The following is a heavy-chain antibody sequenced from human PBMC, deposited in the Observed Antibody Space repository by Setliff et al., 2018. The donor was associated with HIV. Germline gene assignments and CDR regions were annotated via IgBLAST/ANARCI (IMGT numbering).Heavy chain of an antibody. Sequence: PSETLSLTCTVSRASISSGGYYWSWIRQRPGEGLEWIGYIYYSGNTFYNPSLKSRVTISVDTSKNQFSLKLNSVTAADTAVYYCARERSLITVRRYFDNWGQGTLVTVPQ. CDR1: RASISSGGYY. CDR3: ARERSLITVRRYFDN. V-gene: IGHV4-31*03. J-gene: IGHJ4*02. D-gene: IGHD6-6*01. CDR2: IYYSGNT.